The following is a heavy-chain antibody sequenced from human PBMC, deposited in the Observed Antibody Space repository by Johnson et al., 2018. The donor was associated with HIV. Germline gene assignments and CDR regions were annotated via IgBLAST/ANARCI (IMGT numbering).Heavy chain of an antibody. CDR1: GFTFSDYY. Sequence: QVQLVESGGGLVKPGGSLRLSCAASGFTFSDYYMSWIRQAPGKGLEWVSYISSSGSTIYYADSVKGRFTISRDNSKNTLYLQMNSLRAEDTAVYYCARDRTSLVKVDAFDIWGQGTMVTVSS. V-gene: IGHV3-11*04. CDR2: ISSSGSTI. CDR3: ARDRTSLVKVDAFDI. J-gene: IGHJ3*02.